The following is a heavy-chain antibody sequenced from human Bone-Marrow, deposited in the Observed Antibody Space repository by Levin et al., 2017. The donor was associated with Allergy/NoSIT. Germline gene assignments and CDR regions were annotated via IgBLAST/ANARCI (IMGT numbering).Heavy chain of an antibody. V-gene: IGHV5-51*01. Sequence: GGSLRLSCKGSGYSFPSYWIAWVRQVPGKGLEWMGIIYPGDSESRYSPSFQGQVTISADKSISTAYLQWSSLKASDSAMYYCATHEGPATASGTGDYWGQGTLVTVSS. CDR1: GYSFPSYW. CDR2: IYPGDSES. D-gene: IGHD6-13*01. CDR3: ATHEGPATASGTGDY. J-gene: IGHJ4*02.